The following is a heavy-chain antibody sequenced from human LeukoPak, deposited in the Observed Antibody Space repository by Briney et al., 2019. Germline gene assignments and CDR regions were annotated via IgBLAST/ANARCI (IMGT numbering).Heavy chain of an antibody. CDR3: ASLWEGYCSSTSCFYLYFQH. CDR2: ISGSGGST. CDR1: GFTFSSYA. Sequence: PGGSLRLSCAASGFTFSSYAMSWVRQAPGKGLEWVSAISGSGGSTYYADSVKGRFTISRDNSKNTLYLQMNSLRAEDTAVYYCASLWEGYCSSTSCFYLYFQHWGQGTLVTVSS. D-gene: IGHD2-2*01. J-gene: IGHJ1*01. V-gene: IGHV3-23*01.